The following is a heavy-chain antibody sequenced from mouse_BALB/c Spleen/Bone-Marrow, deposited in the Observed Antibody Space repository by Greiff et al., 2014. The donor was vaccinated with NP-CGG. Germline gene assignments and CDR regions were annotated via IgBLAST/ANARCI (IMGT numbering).Heavy chain of an antibody. Sequence: VHLVESGPELVKPGASVKISCKASGYTFTDYYINWVKQKPGQGLEWIGWIYPGSGNTEYNEKVKGKATLTVDTSSSTAYMQLSSLTSEDTTGYFCARESLIVSVAATWFDHWGQGTTLTVSS. CDR2: IYPGSGNT. J-gene: IGHJ2*01. V-gene: IGHV1-84*02. D-gene: IGHD1-1*01. CDR3: ARESLIVSVAATWFDH. CDR1: GYTFTDYY.